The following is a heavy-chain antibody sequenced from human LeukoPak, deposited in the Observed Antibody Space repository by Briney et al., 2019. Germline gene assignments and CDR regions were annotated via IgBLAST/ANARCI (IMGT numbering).Heavy chain of an antibody. CDR3: ARGYGSSWLNWFDP. V-gene: IGHV1-8*01. CDR1: GYTFTSYD. CDR2: MNPNSGNT. D-gene: IGHD6-13*01. J-gene: IGHJ5*02. Sequence: ASVKVSCKASGYTFTSYDINWVRQATGQGLEWMGWMNPNSGNTGYARKFQGRVTMTRNTSISTAYMELSSLRSEDTAVYYCARGYGSSWLNWFDPWGQGTLVTVSS.